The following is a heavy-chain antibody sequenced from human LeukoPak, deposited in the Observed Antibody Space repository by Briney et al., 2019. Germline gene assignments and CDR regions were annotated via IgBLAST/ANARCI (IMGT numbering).Heavy chain of an antibody. D-gene: IGHD6-13*01. CDR1: GYTFTSYD. J-gene: IGHJ6*02. CDR2: MNPNSGNT. V-gene: IGHV1-8*01. Sequence: ASVKVSCKASGYTFTSYDINWVRQATGQGLEWMGWMNPNSGNTGYAQKFQGRVTMTRNTSMSTAYMELSSLRSEDTAVYYCARDHSSSWYGVYYYGMDVWGQGTTVTVSS. CDR3: ARDHSSSWYGVYYYGMDV.